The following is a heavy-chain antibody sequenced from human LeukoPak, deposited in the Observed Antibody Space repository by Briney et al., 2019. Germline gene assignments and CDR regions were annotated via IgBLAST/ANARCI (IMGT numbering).Heavy chain of an antibody. CDR2: IRSKAYGGTT. CDR3: TRILTGYYRRSDAFDI. J-gene: IGHJ3*02. D-gene: IGHD3-9*01. Sequence: GGSLRLSCTASGFTFGDYAMSWVRQAPGKGLEWVGFIRSKAYGGTTEYAASVKGRFTISRDDSKSIAYLQMNSLKTEDTAVYYCTRILTGYYRRSDAFDIWGQGTMVTVSS. CDR1: GFTFGDYA. V-gene: IGHV3-49*04.